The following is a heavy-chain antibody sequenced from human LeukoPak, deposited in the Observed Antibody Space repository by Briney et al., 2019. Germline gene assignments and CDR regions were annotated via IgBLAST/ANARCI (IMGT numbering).Heavy chain of an antibody. Sequence: GGSLRLSCAASGFTFSSYAMSWVRQAPGKGLEWVSAISGSGGSTYYADSVKGRFTISRDNSKDTLYLQMNSLRAEDTAVYYCAKDLTAMVFGYWGQGTLVTVSS. J-gene: IGHJ4*02. CDR3: AKDLTAMVFGY. V-gene: IGHV3-23*01. CDR1: GFTFSSYA. D-gene: IGHD5-18*01. CDR2: ISGSGGST.